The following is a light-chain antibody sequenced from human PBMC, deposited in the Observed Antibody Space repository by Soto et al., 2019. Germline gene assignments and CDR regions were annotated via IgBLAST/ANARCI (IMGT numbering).Light chain of an antibody. CDR2: DAS. J-gene: IGKJ4*01. V-gene: IGKV3-15*01. CDR1: QSVSLN. Sequence: DIVLTQSPATLSVSPGERATLSCRASQSVSLNLAWYQHKLGQAPRLLIYDASTRVTGIPARFSGSGSGTDFTLTISYLKSEDFGVYYCQQYNNGPPPVTFGGATKVEI. CDR3: QQYNNGPPPVT.